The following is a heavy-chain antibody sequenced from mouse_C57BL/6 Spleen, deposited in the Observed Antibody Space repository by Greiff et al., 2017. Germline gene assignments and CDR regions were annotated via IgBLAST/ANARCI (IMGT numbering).Heavy chain of an antibody. V-gene: IGHV1-82*01. CDR3: AKRLASSFDY. Sequence: VQLQQSGPELVKPGASVKISCKASGYAFSSSWMHWVKQRPGKGLEWIGRIYPGDGDTNYNGKFKGKATRTADKSSSTAYMQLSSLTSEDSAVYFCAKRLASSFDYWGQGTTLTVSS. J-gene: IGHJ2*01. CDR1: GYAFSSSW. CDR2: IYPGDGDT. D-gene: IGHD6-1*01.